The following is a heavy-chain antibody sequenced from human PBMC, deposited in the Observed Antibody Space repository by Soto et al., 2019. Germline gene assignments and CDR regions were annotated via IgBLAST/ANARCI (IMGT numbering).Heavy chain of an antibody. CDR1: GGSISSGDYY. CDR2: IYYSGST. Sequence: QVQLQESGPGLVKPSQTLSLTCTVSGGSISSGDYYWSWIRQPPGKGLEWIGYIYYSGSTYYNPCIKSRVTRPGEPSKNQFSLKLSSVTAADTAVYYCARERPDGARLDPWGEGTLVTVSS. D-gene: IGHD3-16*01. V-gene: IGHV4-30-4*01. CDR3: ARERPDGARLDP. J-gene: IGHJ5*02.